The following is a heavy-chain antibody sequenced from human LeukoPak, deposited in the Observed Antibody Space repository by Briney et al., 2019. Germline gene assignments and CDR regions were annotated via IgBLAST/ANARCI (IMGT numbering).Heavy chain of an antibody. D-gene: IGHD3-22*01. CDR3: ARDLEDSSGGGDY. CDR1: GFTFSSYA. CDR2: ISYDGSNK. V-gene: IGHV3-30-3*01. Sequence: GGSLRLSCAASGFTFSSYAMHWVRQAPGEGLEWVAVISYDGSNKYYADSVKGRFTISRDNSKNTLYLQMNSLRAEDTAVYYCARDLEDSSGGGDYWGQGTLVTVSS. J-gene: IGHJ4*02.